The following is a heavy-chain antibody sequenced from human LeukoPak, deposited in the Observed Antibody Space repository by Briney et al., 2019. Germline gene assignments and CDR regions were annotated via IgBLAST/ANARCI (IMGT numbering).Heavy chain of an antibody. D-gene: IGHD6-19*01. CDR3: AKAGPVAGTFYYYYYMDV. Sequence: GGSLRLSCAASGFTFSSYPVHWVRQAPGKGLEWVTLISYDGSNKYYADSVKGRFTISRDNSKNTLYLQMNSLRAEDTAVYYCAKAGPVAGTFYYYYYMDVWGKGTTVTISS. V-gene: IGHV3-30*04. CDR2: ISYDGSNK. CDR1: GFTFSSYP. J-gene: IGHJ6*03.